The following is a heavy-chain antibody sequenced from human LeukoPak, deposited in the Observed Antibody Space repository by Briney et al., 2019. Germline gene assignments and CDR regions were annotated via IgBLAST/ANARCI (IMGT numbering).Heavy chain of an antibody. CDR2: IYHSGST. J-gene: IGHJ3*02. D-gene: IGHD3-22*01. CDR3: ARYEDYYDSSGYESPDI. Sequence: SETLSLTCTVSGYSISGGYYWGWIRQPPGKGLEWIGSIYHSGSTYYNPSLKSRVTISVDTSKNQFSLKLSSVTAADTAVYYCARYEDYYDSSGYESPDIWGQGTMVTVSS. V-gene: IGHV4-38-2*02. CDR1: GYSISGGYY.